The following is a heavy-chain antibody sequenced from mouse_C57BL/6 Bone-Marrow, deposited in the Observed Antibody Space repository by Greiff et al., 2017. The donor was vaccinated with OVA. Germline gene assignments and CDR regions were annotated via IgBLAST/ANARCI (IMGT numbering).Heavy chain of an antibody. CDR1: GFNIKDDY. J-gene: IGHJ3*01. CDR2: IDPENGDT. V-gene: IGHV14-4*01. D-gene: IGHD1-1*02. Sequence: VQLQQSGAELVRPGASVKLSCTASGFNIKDDYMHWVKQRPEQGLEWIGWIDPENGDTEYAEKLQGKAPITADTSSNTAYLQLSSLSSEDTAVYYCTTCGLDFPWFAYWGQGTLVTVSA. CDR3: TTCGLDFPWFAY.